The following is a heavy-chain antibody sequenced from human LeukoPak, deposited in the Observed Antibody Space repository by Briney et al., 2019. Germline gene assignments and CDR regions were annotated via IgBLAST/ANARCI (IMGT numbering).Heavy chain of an antibody. V-gene: IGHV4-34*01. CDR1: GGSISGYY. Sequence: PSETLSLTCTVSGGSISGYYWSWIRQPPGKGLEWIGEINHSGSTNYNPSLKSRVTISVDTSKNQFSLKLSSVTAADTAVYYCARKYCSSTSCYGQYFDYWGQGTLVTVSS. D-gene: IGHD2-2*01. CDR2: INHSGST. CDR3: ARKYCSSTSCYGQYFDY. J-gene: IGHJ4*02.